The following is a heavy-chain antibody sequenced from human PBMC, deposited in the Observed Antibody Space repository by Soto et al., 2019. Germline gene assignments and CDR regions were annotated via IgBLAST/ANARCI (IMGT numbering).Heavy chain of an antibody. Sequence: ASVKVSCKASGYTFTSYGISWVRQAPGQGLEWMGWISAYNGNTNYAQKLQGRVTMTTDTSTSTAYMELRSLRSDDTAVYYCARDLPPYDYIWGSYHLHDAFDIWCQETMVTVSS. V-gene: IGHV1-18*01. CDR2: ISAYNGNT. D-gene: IGHD3-16*02. CDR1: GYTFTSYG. J-gene: IGHJ3*02. CDR3: ARDLPPYDYIWGSYHLHDAFDI.